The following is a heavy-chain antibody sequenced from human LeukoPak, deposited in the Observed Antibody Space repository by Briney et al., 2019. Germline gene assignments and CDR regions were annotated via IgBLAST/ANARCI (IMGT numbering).Heavy chain of an antibody. CDR3: AKDRRTLDVFDI. V-gene: IGHV3-23*01. CDR2: ISGSGSNT. CDR1: GFTFNNYG. D-gene: IGHD2-15*01. J-gene: IGHJ3*02. Sequence: PGGSLRLSCAASGFTFNNYGMSWVRQAPGKGPEWVSGISGSGSNTYFADPVKGRFTISRDNSKNTLYLQMNSLRAEDTAVYYCAKDRRTLDVFDIWGQGTMVIVSS.